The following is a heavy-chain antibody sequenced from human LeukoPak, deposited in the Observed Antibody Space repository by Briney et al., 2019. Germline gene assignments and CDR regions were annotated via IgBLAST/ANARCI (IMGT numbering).Heavy chain of an antibody. D-gene: IGHD2-2*02. J-gene: IGHJ5*02. CDR1: GGSINSADYY. CDR3: ARIVGYQLQYRDNWFDP. CDR2: IYHSGST. Sequence: PSETLSLTCTVSGGSINSADYYCSWIRQLPGKGLEWIGYIYHSGSTYYNPSLKSRVTISVDRSKNQFSLKLSSVTAADTAVYYCARIVGYQLQYRDNWFDPWGQGTLVTVSS. V-gene: IGHV4-30-2*06.